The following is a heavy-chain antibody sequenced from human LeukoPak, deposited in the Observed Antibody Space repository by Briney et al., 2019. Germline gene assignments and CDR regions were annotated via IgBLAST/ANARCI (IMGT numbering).Heavy chain of an antibody. V-gene: IGHV3-21*01. CDR2: FGARSTSI. Sequence: GGSLSLSCAASGFTFSSYAMNWVRQAPGKGLEWVSSFGARSTSIYYARSVTGRFIISRDNAKNSLYLQMNSLRAEDTAVYYCARENDQGFDYWGQGTLVTVSS. CDR3: ARENDQGFDY. J-gene: IGHJ4*02. CDR1: GFTFSSYA. D-gene: IGHD3-16*01.